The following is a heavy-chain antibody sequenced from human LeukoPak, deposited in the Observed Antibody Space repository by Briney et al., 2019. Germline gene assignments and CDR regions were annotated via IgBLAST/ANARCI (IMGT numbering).Heavy chain of an antibody. CDR1: GFTFITYG. J-gene: IGHJ4*02. CDR2: IWYDGSYK. D-gene: IGHD3-22*01. Sequence: GGSLRLSCAASGFTFITYGMHWVRQALGKGLEWVALIWYDGSYKYYADSVKGRFTISRDNSKNTLYLQMNSLRAGDTAVYYCAREYYDSSDYPRQHYFDYWGQGTLVTVSS. V-gene: IGHV3-33*01. CDR3: AREYYDSSDYPRQHYFDY.